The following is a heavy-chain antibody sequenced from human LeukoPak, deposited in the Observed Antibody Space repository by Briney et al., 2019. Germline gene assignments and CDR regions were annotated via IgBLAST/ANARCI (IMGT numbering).Heavy chain of an antibody. D-gene: IGHD6-13*01. CDR1: GIPFSDYY. CDR3: ARTAADF. Sequence: GGSLRLSCVVSGIPFSDYYMNWIRQAPGKGLEWISYISSSSSYTDYADSVKGRFTISRDNAKSALYLQLNSLRLEDTAVYCAARTAADFWGRGTMVTVSS. CDR2: ISSSSSYT. J-gene: IGHJ4*02. V-gene: IGHV3-11*03.